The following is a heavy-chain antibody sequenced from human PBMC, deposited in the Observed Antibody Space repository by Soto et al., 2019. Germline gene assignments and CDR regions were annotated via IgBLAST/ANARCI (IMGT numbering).Heavy chain of an antibody. CDR3: AIEGAVFGH. D-gene: IGHD1-26*01. Sequence: VESGGGLVQPWGSVNLSCAASGITFSASSMHWVRQAPGKGLEWLGRIRGKANHYVTAYSESVKGRFVISRDDSQNTMFLQMRSLRTEDTAMYFCAIEGAVFGHWGQGTLVTVS. CDR1: GITFSASS. J-gene: IGHJ1*01. V-gene: IGHV3-73*01. CDR2: IRGKANHYVT.